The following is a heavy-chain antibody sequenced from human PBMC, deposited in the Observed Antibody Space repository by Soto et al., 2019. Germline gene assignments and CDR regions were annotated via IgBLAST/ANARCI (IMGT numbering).Heavy chain of an antibody. D-gene: IGHD3-22*01. CDR2: IYPGDSDT. Sequence: GESLKISCEGSGYNFTNYWIGWVRQMPGKGLEWMGIIYPGDSDTRYSPSFQGQVTISVDKSIRTAFLHWGSLTASDTAMYYCARTPDSSGYPYFDYWGQGTLVTVSS. CDR3: ARTPDSSGYPYFDY. CDR1: GYNFTNYW. J-gene: IGHJ4*02. V-gene: IGHV5-51*01.